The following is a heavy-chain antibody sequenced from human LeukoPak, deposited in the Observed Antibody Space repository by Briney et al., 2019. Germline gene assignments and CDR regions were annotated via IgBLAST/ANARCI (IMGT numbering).Heavy chain of an antibody. Sequence: GRSLRLSCAASGFTFSTYGMHWVRQVPGKGLEWVALIWYDGSNKYYADSVKGRFIISRDNSKDTLYLQMNSLRAEDTAVYYCARGYCSGGSCYPGYFDYWGQGTLVTVSS. CDR3: ARGYCSGGSCYPGYFDY. V-gene: IGHV3-33*01. D-gene: IGHD2-15*01. J-gene: IGHJ4*02. CDR1: GFTFSTYG. CDR2: IWYDGSNK.